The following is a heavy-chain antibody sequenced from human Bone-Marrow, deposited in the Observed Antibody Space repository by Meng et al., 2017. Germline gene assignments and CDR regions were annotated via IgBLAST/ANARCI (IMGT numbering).Heavy chain of an antibody. CDR2: ISYDGSNK. CDR1: GFTFSSYG. CDR3: ARDTYDFWSGYFDY. D-gene: IGHD3-3*01. J-gene: IGHJ4*02. V-gene: IGHV3-30*06. Sequence: GGSLRLSCAASGFTFSSYGMHWVRQAPGKGLEWVAVISYDGSNKYYADSVKGRFTISRDNSKNTLYLQMNSLRAEDTAVYYCARDTYDFWSGYFDYWGQGTLVTVSS.